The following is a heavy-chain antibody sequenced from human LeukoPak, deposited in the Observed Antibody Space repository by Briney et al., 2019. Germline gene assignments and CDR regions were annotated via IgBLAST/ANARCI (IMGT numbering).Heavy chain of an antibody. CDR1: GGSLNIYY. D-gene: IGHD3-10*01. J-gene: IGHJ4*02. CDR3: ARSSSASYHHAFGL. V-gene: IGHV4-59*01. Sequence: PSETLSLTCTVSGGSLNIYYWSWLRQSPGKGLEWIAFINGRGNTNYIPSLMSRVTISMDTSKSQFSLTLNSVTPADAGVYFCARSSSASYHHAFGLWGQGILVTVSP. CDR2: INGRGNT.